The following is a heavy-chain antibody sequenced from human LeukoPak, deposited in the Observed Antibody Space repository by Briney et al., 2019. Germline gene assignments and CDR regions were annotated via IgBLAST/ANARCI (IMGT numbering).Heavy chain of an antibody. CDR1: GYTFTSYD. D-gene: IGHD6-6*01. Sequence: GASVQVSCKASGYTFTSYDINWVRQAPGQGLEWMGGIIPIFGTANYAQKFQGRVTITADESTSTAYMELSSLRSEDTAVYYCARSKQYSIQYYFDYWGQGTLVTVSS. J-gene: IGHJ4*02. V-gene: IGHV1-69*13. CDR2: IIPIFGTA. CDR3: ARSKQYSIQYYFDY.